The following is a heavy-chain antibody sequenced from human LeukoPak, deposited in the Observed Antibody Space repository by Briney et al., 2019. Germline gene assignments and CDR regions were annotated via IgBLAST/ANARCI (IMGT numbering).Heavy chain of an antibody. J-gene: IGHJ3*02. CDR1: GGSISSYY. Sequence: SETLSLPCTVSGGSISSYYWSWIRQPPGKGLEWIGYIYYSGSTNYNPSLKSRVTISVDTSKNQFSLKLSSVTAADTAVYYCARHLTNSFDIWGQGTMVTVSS. CDR2: IYYSGST. CDR3: ARHLTNSFDI. V-gene: IGHV4-59*08.